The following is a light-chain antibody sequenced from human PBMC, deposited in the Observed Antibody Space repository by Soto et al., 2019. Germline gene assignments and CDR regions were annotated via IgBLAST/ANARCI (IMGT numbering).Light chain of an antibody. V-gene: IGKV3-15*01. J-gene: IGKJ1*01. CDR1: HSLRSN. Sequence: EIVMTQSPATLSVSPGERATLSCRASHSLRSNLAWYQQKPGQAPRLLIYGASTRATGIPARLSGSGSGTEFTLTISSPQSEDFAVYYCQQYNNWPRTFGQGTKVEIK. CDR3: QQYNNWPRT. CDR2: GAS.